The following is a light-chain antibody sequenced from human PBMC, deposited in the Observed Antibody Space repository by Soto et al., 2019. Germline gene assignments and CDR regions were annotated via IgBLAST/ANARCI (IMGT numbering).Light chain of an antibody. Sequence: QSGLTQPPSASGTPGQRVTISCSGSSSNIGRNTVNWYQQFPGTAPKLLMYSNSQRPSGVPDRFSGSRSGTSASLAISGLQSEDEADYYCAVWDNSLNGRVFGGGTKLTVL. CDR3: AVWDNSLNGRV. CDR2: SNS. V-gene: IGLV1-44*01. J-gene: IGLJ3*02. CDR1: SSNIGRNT.